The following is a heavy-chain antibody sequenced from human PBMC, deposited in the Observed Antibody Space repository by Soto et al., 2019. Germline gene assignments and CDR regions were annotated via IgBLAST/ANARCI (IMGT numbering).Heavy chain of an antibody. Sequence: PGGSLRLSCEASGFTFSGYAMHWVRQAPGKGLEWVALIHYDGGNKFYTESVKGRFAISRDNSKNTLYLHMNALRVEDTALYYCARDRHSTPSGYFDSWGQGILVTVSS. CDR1: GFTFSGYA. CDR2: IHYDGGNK. CDR3: ARDRHSTPSGYFDS. V-gene: IGHV3-30*02. J-gene: IGHJ4*02. D-gene: IGHD2-15*01.